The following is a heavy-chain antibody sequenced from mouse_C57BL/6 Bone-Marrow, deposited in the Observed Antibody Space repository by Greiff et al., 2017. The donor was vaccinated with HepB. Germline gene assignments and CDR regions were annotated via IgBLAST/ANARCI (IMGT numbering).Heavy chain of an antibody. D-gene: IGHD1-1*01. Sequence: QVQLQQPGAELVRPGTSVKLSCKASGYTFTSYWMHWVKQRPGQGLEWIGVIDPSDSYTNYNQKFKGKATLTVDTSSSPAYMQLSSLTSEASAVDDCAIEATTVVASTGFDYWGQGTTLTVSS. CDR1: GYTFTSYW. CDR3: AIEATTVVASTGFDY. V-gene: IGHV1-59*01. CDR2: IDPSDSYT. J-gene: IGHJ2*01.